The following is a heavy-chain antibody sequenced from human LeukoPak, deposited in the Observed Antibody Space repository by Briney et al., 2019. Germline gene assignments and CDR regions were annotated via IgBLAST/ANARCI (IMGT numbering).Heavy chain of an antibody. CDR2: IYYSGST. D-gene: IGHD3-16*01. V-gene: IGHV4-39*07. CDR1: GGSISSSSYY. CDR3: ARDWGGDY. J-gene: IGHJ4*02. Sequence: KASGTLSLTCTVSGGSISSSSYYWGWIRQPPGKGLEWIGSIYYSGSTYYNPSLKSRVTISVDTSKNQFSLKLSSVTAADTAVYYCARDWGGDYWGQGTLVTVSS.